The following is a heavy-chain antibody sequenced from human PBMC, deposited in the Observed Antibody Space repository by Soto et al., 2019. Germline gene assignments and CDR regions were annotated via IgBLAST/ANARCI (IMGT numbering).Heavy chain of an antibody. CDR3: ATECDSTGLFEP. CDR2: ISYSGST. CDR1: GASITTYY. V-gene: IGHV4-59*01. Sequence: SETLSLTCSVSGASITTYYWSWIRQPPGKGLEWIGSISYSGSTKYNPSLESRVMISLDTSKNQFSLRLTSVTAADTALYYCATECDSTGLFEPWAQGTLVTASS. J-gene: IGHJ5*02. D-gene: IGHD6-13*01.